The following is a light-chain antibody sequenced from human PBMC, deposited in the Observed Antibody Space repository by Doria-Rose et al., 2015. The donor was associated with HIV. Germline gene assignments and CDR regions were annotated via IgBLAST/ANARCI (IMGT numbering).Light chain of an antibody. J-gene: IGKJ1*01. CDR2: DGS. CDR3: HQCGTSWT. V-gene: IGKV3-20*01. Sequence: EIVMTQSPGTLSLSPGERATLSCRASQSFSSTYLAWYQQKPGQAPSLLIYDGSTRATGIPDRFSASGSGTDFTLTINRLEPEDFALYYCHQCGTSWTFGQGTRWKS. CDR1: QSFSSTY.